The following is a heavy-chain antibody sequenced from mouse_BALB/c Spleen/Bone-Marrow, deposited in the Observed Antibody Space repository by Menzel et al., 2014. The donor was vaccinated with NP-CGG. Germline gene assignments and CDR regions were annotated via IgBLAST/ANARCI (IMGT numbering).Heavy chain of an antibody. V-gene: IGHV5-9-1*01. CDR3: VRSGGEYALDY. J-gene: IGHJ4*01. Sequence: EVMLVGSGGGLVKPGGSLKLSCAASGFTFSNHAMSWVRQTPEKRLEWVATISDAGRYTYYPDNVKGRFTISRDNARNTLYLQMSSLRSEDTAFYYCVRSGGEYALDYWGQGTSVTVSS. CDR2: ISDAGRYT. CDR1: GFTFSNHA.